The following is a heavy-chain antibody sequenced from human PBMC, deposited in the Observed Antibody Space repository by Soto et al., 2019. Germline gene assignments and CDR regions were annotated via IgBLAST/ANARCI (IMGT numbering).Heavy chain of an antibody. CDR1: GGTFSSYA. CDR2: IIPIFGTA. V-gene: IGHV1-69*01. D-gene: IGHD6-13*01. CDR3: ARDLVAEAGYAFDI. Sequence: QVQLVQSGAEVKKPGSSVKVSCKASGGTFSSYAISWVRQAPGQGLEWMGGIIPIFGTANYAQKFQGRVTITADESTSTDYMELSSMRSETTAVYYGARDLVAEAGYAFDIWGQGTMVTVSS. J-gene: IGHJ3*02.